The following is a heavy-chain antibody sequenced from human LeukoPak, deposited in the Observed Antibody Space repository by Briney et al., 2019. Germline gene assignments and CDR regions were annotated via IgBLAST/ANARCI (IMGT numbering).Heavy chain of an antibody. J-gene: IGHJ3*02. Sequence: SETLSLTCTVSGGSISSYYWSWIRQPPGEGLEWIGYMYYSGSANYNPSLKSRVTISVDTSKSQFSLRLSSVTAADTAVYYCARLLIGAFDIWGQGTMVTVSS. V-gene: IGHV4-59*08. D-gene: IGHD3-16*01. CDR1: GGSISSYY. CDR2: MYYSGSA. CDR3: ARLLIGAFDI.